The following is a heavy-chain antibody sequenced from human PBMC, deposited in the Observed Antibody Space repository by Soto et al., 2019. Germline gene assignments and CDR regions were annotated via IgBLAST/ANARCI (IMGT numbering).Heavy chain of an antibody. CDR1: GGSISGHY. CDR3: ARVRSSWDGNWFDA. Sequence: QVQLQESGPGLVNPSETLYLTCTVSGGSISGHYWSWIRQPPGKGLEWIGYIHYSGSTNYNPSVKSRVTISLDTPKSQFSLHLSSVITADTAVYYCARVRSSWDGNWFDAWGQGALVIVSS. J-gene: IGHJ5*02. CDR2: IHYSGST. D-gene: IGHD6-13*01. V-gene: IGHV4-59*11.